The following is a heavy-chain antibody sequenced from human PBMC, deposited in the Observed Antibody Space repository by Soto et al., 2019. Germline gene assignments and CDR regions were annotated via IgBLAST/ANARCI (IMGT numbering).Heavy chain of an antibody. CDR2: ISYGGGTT. D-gene: IGHD6-19*01. Sequence: PGGSLRLSCAASEFTFSNYAMSWVRQAPGKGLEWVSAISYGGGTTYYADSVKGRFTISRDNSKNTLYLQMNSLRAEDTAVYYCARGFSSGWYGDAFDIWGQGTMVTVSS. CDR1: EFTFSNYA. V-gene: IGHV3-23*01. J-gene: IGHJ3*02. CDR3: ARGFSSGWYGDAFDI.